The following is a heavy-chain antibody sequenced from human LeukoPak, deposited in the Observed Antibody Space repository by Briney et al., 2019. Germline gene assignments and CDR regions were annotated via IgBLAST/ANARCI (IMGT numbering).Heavy chain of an antibody. J-gene: IGHJ4*02. CDR2: IYYSGST. CDR3: ARGHYYGSGLLDY. CDR1: GGSISSGDYY. V-gene: IGHV4-30-4*01. Sequence: SQTLSRTCTVSGGSISSGDYYWSWIRQPPGKGLEWIGYIYYSGSTYYNPSLKSRVTISVDTSKNQFSLKLSSVTAADTAVYYCARGHYYGSGLLDYWGQGTLVTVSS. D-gene: IGHD3-10*01.